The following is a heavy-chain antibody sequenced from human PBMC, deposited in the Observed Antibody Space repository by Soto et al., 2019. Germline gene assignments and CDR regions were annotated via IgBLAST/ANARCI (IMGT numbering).Heavy chain of an antibody. D-gene: IGHD2-2*01. CDR1: GGTFSSYA. Sequence: SVKVSCKASGGTFSSYAISWVRQAPGQGLEWMGGIIPIFGTANYAQKFQGRVTITADESTSTAYMELSSLRSEDTAVYYCARAVGYCSSTSCFDYYYYGMDVWGQGTTVTVSS. CDR3: ARAVGYCSSTSCFDYYYYGMDV. J-gene: IGHJ6*02. V-gene: IGHV1-69*13. CDR2: IIPIFGTA.